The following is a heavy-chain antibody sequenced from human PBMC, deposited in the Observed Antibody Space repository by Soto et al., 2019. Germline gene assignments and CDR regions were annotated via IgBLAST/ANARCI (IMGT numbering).Heavy chain of an antibody. CDR2: IYPGDSDT. Sequence: PGESLKISCQGSGYSFASYWIGWVRQMPGKGLEWMGIIYPGDSDTRYSPSFQGQVTISADKSISTAYLQWSSLKASDTAMYYCASARGSYQLPYYGMDVWGQGTTVTVSS. CDR1: GYSFASYW. V-gene: IGHV5-51*01. J-gene: IGHJ6*02. D-gene: IGHD2-2*01. CDR3: ASARGSYQLPYYGMDV.